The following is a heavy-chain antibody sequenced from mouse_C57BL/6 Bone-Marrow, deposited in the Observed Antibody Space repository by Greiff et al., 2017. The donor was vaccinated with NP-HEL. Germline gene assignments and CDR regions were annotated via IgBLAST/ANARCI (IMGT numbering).Heavy chain of an antibody. D-gene: IGHD2-4*01. CDR1: GFTFSSYT. CDR3: ARQGYDYDY. V-gene: IGHV5-9*01. Sequence: EVQLVESGGGLVKPGGSLKLSCAASGFTFSSYTMSWVRQTPEKRLEWVATISGGGGNTYYPDSVKGRFTISRDNAKNTLYLQMSSLRSEDTALYYCARQGYDYDYWGQGTTLTVSS. J-gene: IGHJ2*01. CDR2: ISGGGGNT.